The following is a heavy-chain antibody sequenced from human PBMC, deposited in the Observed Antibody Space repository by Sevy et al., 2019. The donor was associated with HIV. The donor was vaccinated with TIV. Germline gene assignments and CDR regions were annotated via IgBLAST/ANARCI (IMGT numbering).Heavy chain of an antibody. CDR3: ARESRETYRYNFFDF. V-gene: IGHV3-30*04. CDR2: ISYDESRK. CDR1: GFDFSNYA. Sequence: GGSLRLSCAASGFDFSNYALHWVRQAPGKGPEWVAVISYDESRKWYADSVKGRFTLSRDNSKKIVHLQMNSLSAEDTAVYYCARESRETYRYNFFDFWGQGTLVTVSS. J-gene: IGHJ4*02. D-gene: IGHD3-16*02.